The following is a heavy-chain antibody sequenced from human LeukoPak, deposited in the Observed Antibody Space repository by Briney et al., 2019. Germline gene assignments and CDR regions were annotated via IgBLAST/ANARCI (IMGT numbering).Heavy chain of an antibody. CDR2: ISYDGSNK. CDR3: AKDGLPAATQGPFDY. J-gene: IGHJ4*02. V-gene: IGHV3-30-3*01. Sequence: GGSLRLSCAASGFTFSSYAMHWVRQAPGKGLEWVAVISYDGSNKYYADSVKGRFTISRDNSKNTLYLQLNSLRAEDTAVYYCAKDGLPAATQGPFDYWGQGTLVTVSS. CDR1: GFTFSSYA. D-gene: IGHD2-2*01.